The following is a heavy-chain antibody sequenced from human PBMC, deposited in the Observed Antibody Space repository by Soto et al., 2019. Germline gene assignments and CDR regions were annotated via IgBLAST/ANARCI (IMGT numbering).Heavy chain of an antibody. J-gene: IGHJ5*02. CDR2: ISYRGST. V-gene: IGHV4-59*01. Sequence: SETLSLTCTVSAGSITTSYWSWIRQPLGKALEWIGYISYRGSTNYNPSLKSRLTISIDTSKSQISLELTSMTTADTAVYYCASSGIVGREVNTWFDPWGQGTLVTVSS. CDR1: AGSITTSY. D-gene: IGHD3-22*01. CDR3: ASSGIVGREVNTWFDP.